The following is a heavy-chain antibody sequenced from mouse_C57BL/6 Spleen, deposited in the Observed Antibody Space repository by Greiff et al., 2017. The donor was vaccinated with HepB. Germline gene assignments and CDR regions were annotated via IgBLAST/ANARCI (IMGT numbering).Heavy chain of an antibody. CDR2: INPNNGGT. D-gene: IGHD3-2*02. J-gene: IGHJ3*01. CDR1: GYTFTDYN. CDR3: ARWTAQAWFAY. V-gene: IGHV1-22*01. Sequence: EVKLQESGPELVKPGASVKMSCKASGYTFTDYNMHWVKQSHGKSLEWIGYINPNNGGTSYNQKFKGKATLTVNKSSSTAYMELRSLTSEESAVYYCARWTAQAWFAYWGQGTLVTVSA.